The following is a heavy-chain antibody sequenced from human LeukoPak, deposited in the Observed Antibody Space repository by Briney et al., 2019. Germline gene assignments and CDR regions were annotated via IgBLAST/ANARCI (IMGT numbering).Heavy chain of an antibody. V-gene: IGHV1-69*13. CDR3: ARESGGLIVVVPAAKEIAFDI. Sequence: ASVKVSCKASGGTFSSYAISWVRQAPGQGLEWMGGIIPIFSTANYAQKFQGRVTITADESTSTAYMELSSLRSEDTAVYYCARESGGLIVVVPAAKEIAFDIWGQGTMVTVSS. J-gene: IGHJ3*02. D-gene: IGHD2-2*01. CDR1: GGTFSSYA. CDR2: IIPIFSTA.